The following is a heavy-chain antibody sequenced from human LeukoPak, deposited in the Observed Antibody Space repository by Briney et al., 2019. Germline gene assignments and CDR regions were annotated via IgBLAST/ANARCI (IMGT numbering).Heavy chain of an antibody. CDR2: IYYSGSN. CDR1: GRSVSSGSYY. J-gene: IGHJ3*02. CDR3: ARLEPYYDFWSGPQFDAFDI. Sequence: PSETLSLTCNVSGRSVSSGSYYWIWLRQPPGKGLEWVGDIYYSGSNNHNPSLRSRVTISVHTSKNQSSLKLRSVTAADTAVYYCARLEPYYDFWSGPQFDAFDIWGQGTMVTVSS. D-gene: IGHD3-3*01. V-gene: IGHV4-61*01.